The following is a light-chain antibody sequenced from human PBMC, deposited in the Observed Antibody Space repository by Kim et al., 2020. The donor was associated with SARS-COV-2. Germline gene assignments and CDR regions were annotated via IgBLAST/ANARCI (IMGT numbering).Light chain of an antibody. Sequence: SYELTQPPSVSVAPGKTARITCGGNNIGSKSVHWYQKKPGQAPVLVIYYDSDRPSGIPERFSGSNSGNTAPLTISRVEAWVEADYYFHVGDSSSDHWVFG. CDR1: NIGSKS. CDR2: YDS. CDR3: HVGDSSSDHWV. V-gene: IGLV3-21*04. J-gene: IGLJ3*02.